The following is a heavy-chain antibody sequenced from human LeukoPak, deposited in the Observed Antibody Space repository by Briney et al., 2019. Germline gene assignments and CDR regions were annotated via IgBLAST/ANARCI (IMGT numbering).Heavy chain of an antibody. CDR3: ARISGYLTY. Sequence: SETLSPTCTVSGGSVSSGSYYWSWIRQPPGKGLEWIGYIYYSGSAKYNPSLKSRVTISVDTSKNQFSLKLTSVTAADTAIYYCARISGYLTYWGQGTLVTVSS. D-gene: IGHD3-22*01. V-gene: IGHV4-61*01. J-gene: IGHJ4*02. CDR1: GGSVSSGSYY. CDR2: IYYSGSA.